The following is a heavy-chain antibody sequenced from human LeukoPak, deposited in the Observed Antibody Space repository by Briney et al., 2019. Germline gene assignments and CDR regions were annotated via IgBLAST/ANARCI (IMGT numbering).Heavy chain of an antibody. CDR1: GFTFSSYG. J-gene: IGHJ4*02. V-gene: IGHV3-30*18. CDR2: ISYDGSNK. CDR3: AKDRVDRGVMSRNAIDY. D-gene: IGHD3-10*01. Sequence: GGSLRLSCAASGFTFSSYGMHWVRQAPGKGLEWVAVISYDGSNKYYADSVKGRFTISRDNSKNTLYLQMNSLRAEDTAVYYRAKDRVDRGVMSRNAIDYWGQGTLVTVSS.